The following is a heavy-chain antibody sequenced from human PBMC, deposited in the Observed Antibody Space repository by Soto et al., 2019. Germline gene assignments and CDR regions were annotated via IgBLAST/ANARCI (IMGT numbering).Heavy chain of an antibody. CDR2: ISYDGSNK. J-gene: IGHJ6*02. Sequence: PGGSLRLSCAASGFTFSSYGMHWVRQAPGKGLEWVAVISYDGSNKYYADSVKGRFTISRDNSKNTLYLQMNSLRAEDTAVYYCAKGDYYGSGSYIYYYYYGMDVWGQGTTVTVSS. V-gene: IGHV3-30*18. CDR3: AKGDYYGSGSYIYYYYYGMDV. CDR1: GFTFSSYG. D-gene: IGHD3-10*01.